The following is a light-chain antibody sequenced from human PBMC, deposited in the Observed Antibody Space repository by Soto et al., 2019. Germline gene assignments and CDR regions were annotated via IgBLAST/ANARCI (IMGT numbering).Light chain of an antibody. CDR3: MQALQTPLT. CDR1: QSLLHSNGYNY. CDR2: LGS. J-gene: IGKJ1*01. Sequence: DIVMTQSPLSLPVTPGEPASISCRSSQSLLHSNGYNYLDWYLQNPGQSPQLLIYLGSNRASGVPDRFSGSGSGTDFTLNISRVEAEDVGVYYCMQALQTPLTCGEGTKVEIK. V-gene: IGKV2-28*01.